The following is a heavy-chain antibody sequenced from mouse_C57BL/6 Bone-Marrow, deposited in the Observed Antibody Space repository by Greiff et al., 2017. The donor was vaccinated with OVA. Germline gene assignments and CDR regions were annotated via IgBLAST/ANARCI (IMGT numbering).Heavy chain of an antibody. D-gene: IGHD1-1*01. CDR3: AHYGSRLYLHY. J-gene: IGHJ2*02. CDR1: GYTFTNYW. Sequence: VKLQQPGAELVRPGTSVKLSCKASGYTFTNYWMHWVKQRPGQGLEWIGVIAPSDSYINYNQKLKGRATLTVDTSSSTPYMHLSSLTSEDSAVYYCAHYGSRLYLHYWGQGTSLTVSS. CDR2: IAPSDSYI. V-gene: IGHV1-59*01.